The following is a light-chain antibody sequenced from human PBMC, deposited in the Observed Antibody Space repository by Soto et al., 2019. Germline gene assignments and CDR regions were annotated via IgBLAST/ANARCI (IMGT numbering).Light chain of an antibody. CDR2: GSS. CDR3: QSYDSSLSGYV. J-gene: IGLJ1*01. Sequence: QPVLTQPPSVSGAPGQRVTISCTGSSSNIGAGYDVHWYQQLPGTAPELLIYGSSNRPSGVPDRFSGSKSGTSASLAITGLQTEDEADYYCQSYDSSLSGYVFGTGTKLTVL. V-gene: IGLV1-40*01. CDR1: SSNIGAGYD.